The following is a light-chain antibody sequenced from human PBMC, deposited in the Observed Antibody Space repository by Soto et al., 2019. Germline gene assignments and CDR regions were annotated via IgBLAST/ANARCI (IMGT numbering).Light chain of an antibody. CDR1: SSDVGGYNY. J-gene: IGLJ1*01. CDR3: TSYAGSNNYV. V-gene: IGLV2-8*01. CDR2: EVS. Sequence: QSALTQPPSASGSPGQSVTISCTGTSSDVGGYNYVSWYQQHPGKAPKLMIYEVSKRPSGVPDRFSGSKSGNTASLTVSGLVAEDQAEYYCTSYAGSNNYVYGSGTKVTVL.